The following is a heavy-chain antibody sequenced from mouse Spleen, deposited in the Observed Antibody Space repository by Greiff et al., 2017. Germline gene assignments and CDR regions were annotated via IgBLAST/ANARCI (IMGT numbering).Heavy chain of an antibody. J-gene: IGHJ1*03. D-gene: IGHD1-1*01. CDR2: ISYDGSN. V-gene: IGHV3-6*01. CDR1: GYSITSGYY. Sequence: EVKLQESGPGLVKPSQSLSLTCSVTGYSITSGYYWNWIRQFPGNKLEWMGYISYDGSNNYNPSLKNRISITRDTSKNQFFLKLNSVTTEDTATYYCARGTLYYGSRDDWYFDVWGTGTTVTVSS. CDR3: ARGTLYYGSRDDWYFDV.